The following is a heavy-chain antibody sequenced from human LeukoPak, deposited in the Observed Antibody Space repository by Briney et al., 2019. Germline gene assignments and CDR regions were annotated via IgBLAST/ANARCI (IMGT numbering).Heavy chain of an antibody. CDR3: TKEGVEGY. J-gene: IGHJ4*02. CDR1: GYTFTGYN. CDR2: INPNSGGT. Sequence: ASVKVSCKASGYTFTGYNMHWVRQAPGPGLEWMGWINPNSGGTNYAQKFQGRVTMTRDTSINTAYMELGRLTSDDTAVYYCTKEGVEGYWGQGTLVTVSS. V-gene: IGHV1-2*02.